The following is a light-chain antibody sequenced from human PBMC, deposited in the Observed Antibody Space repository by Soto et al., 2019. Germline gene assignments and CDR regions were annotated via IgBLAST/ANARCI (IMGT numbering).Light chain of an antibody. CDR2: GAS. V-gene: IGKV3-20*01. CDR3: HQYATTPLT. J-gene: IGKJ4*01. CDR1: QSVTNTY. Sequence: EIVLTQSPGTLSLSPGERATLSCRASQSVTNTYLAWYQQIPGQPPRLLIYGASRRATGISDRFTGSGSRTEFTLTISRLEPEDFAVYYCHQYATTPLTFGGGTKVDIK.